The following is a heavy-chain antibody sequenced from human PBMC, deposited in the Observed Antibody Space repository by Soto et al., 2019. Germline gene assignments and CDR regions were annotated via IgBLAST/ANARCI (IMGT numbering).Heavy chain of an antibody. CDR2: MNPDRGNT. Sequence: QVQLVQSGAEVKKPGASVKVSCKASGYSFTSYEINWVRQATGQGLEWLGWMNPDRGNTGYGEKFQGRITMTSNTAISTAYMELSSLIDEDTAVYYGATWTERGDYWGQGPLVTVSS. J-gene: IGHJ4*02. V-gene: IGHV1-8*01. D-gene: IGHD1-1*01. CDR3: ATWTERGDY. CDR1: GYSFTSYE.